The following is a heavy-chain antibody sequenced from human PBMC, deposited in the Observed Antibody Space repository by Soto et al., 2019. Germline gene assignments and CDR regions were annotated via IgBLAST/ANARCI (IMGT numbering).Heavy chain of an antibody. V-gene: IGHV3-21*01. J-gene: IGHJ6*02. CDR3: ETDAKAATGSAYRMDV. CDR2: ISSSSSYI. D-gene: IGHD6-13*01. CDR1: GFTFSSYS. Sequence: GGSLRLSCAASGFTFSSYSMNWVRQAPGKGLEWVSSISSSSSYIYYADSVKGRFTISRDNAKNSLYLQMNSLRAEDTAVYYCETDAKAATGSAYRMDVWGQGTTVTVSS.